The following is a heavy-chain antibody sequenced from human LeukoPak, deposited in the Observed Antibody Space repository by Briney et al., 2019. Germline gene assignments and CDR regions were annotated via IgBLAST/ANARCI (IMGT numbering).Heavy chain of an antibody. CDR2: IYSSGST. CDR3: ARRGSSYFDY. J-gene: IGHJ4*02. V-gene: IGHV4-4*09. Sequence: SETLSLTCTVSGGSISNYYWSWIRQPPGKGLECIGYIYSSGSTNYNPSLKSRVTISIDTSKNQFTLKLTSVTAADTAVYYCARRGSSYFDYWGQGTLVTVSS. CDR1: GGSISNYY. D-gene: IGHD3-16*01.